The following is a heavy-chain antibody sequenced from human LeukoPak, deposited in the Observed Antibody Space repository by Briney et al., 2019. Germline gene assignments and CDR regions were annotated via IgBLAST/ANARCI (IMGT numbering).Heavy chain of an antibody. J-gene: IGHJ4*02. D-gene: IGHD3-9*01. CDR1: GFTFSNAW. CDR2: IKSKTDGGTT. Sequence: PGGSLRLSCAASGFTFSNAWMSWVRQAPGKGLEWVSRIKSKTDGGTTDYAAPVKGRFTISRDDSKNTLYLQMNSLKTEDTAVYYCTFTYYDILTGYYPYYFDYWGQGTLVTVSS. CDR3: TFTYYDILTGYYPYYFDY. V-gene: IGHV3-15*01.